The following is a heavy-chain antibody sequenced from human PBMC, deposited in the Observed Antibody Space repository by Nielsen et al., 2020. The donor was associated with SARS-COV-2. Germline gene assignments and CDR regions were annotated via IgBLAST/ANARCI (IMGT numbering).Heavy chain of an antibody. J-gene: IGHJ4*02. CDR3: ARDSEGDCSSTSCYTYYFDY. D-gene: IGHD2-2*02. CDR1: GGSISSGGYY. Sequence: LRLSCTVSGGSISSGGYYWSWIRQHPGKGLEWIGYIYYSGSTYYNPSLKSRVTISVDTSKNHLSLQLRSVTAADTAVYYCARDSEGDCSSTSCYTYYFDYWVQGTLVTVSS. CDR2: IYYSGST. V-gene: IGHV4-31*02.